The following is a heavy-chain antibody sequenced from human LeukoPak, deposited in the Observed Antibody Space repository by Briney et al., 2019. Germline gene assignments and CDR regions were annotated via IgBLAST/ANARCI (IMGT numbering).Heavy chain of an antibody. CDR1: GYIFTDYY. J-gene: IGHJ5*02. CDR3: ARERRQGGGFDP. D-gene: IGHD3-10*01. V-gene: IGHV1/OR15-1*02. CDR2: INPNSGGT. Sequence: ASVKVSCKASGYIFTDYYMHWVRQAPGQELGWMGRINPNSGGTNYAQKFQGRVTMTRDTSISTAYTELSRLRSDDTAVYYCARERRQGGGFDPWGQGTLVTVSS.